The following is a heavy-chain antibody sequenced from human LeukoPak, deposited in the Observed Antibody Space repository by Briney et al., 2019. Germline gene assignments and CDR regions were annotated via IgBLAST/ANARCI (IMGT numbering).Heavy chain of an antibody. D-gene: IGHD1-26*01. Sequence: SETLSLTCAVNGGSFSGYFWTWIRQPPGKGLEWIWEINHSGSTNYNPSLKGRVTISVDTSRNEFSLKMSSMTAADTAVYYCARLRSPGDFDYWGQGTLVTVSS. J-gene: IGHJ4*02. CDR1: GGSFSGYF. CDR2: INHSGST. V-gene: IGHV4-34*01. CDR3: ARLRSPGDFDY.